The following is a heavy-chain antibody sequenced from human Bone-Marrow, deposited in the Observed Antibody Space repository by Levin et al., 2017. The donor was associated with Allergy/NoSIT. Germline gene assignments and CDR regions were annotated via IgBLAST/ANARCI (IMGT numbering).Heavy chain of an antibody. Sequence: PSETLSLTCAVYNGSLTNYWWSWIRQPPGKGLEWLGEINHNGGTNYISSLKSRVTISADTSKNEFSLSLTSVTVADTAVYYCARGRSRSYNYGHNWFDPWGQGTQVTVSS. V-gene: IGHV4-34*01. CDR1: NGSLTNYW. J-gene: IGHJ5*02. CDR3: ARGRSRSYNYGHNWFDP. D-gene: IGHD5-18*01. CDR2: INHNGGT.